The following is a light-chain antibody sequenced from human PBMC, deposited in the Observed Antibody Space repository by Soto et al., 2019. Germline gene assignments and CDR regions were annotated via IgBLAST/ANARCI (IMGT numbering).Light chain of an antibody. CDR3: QQRSNWPPVLFA. CDR2: DAS. CDR1: QSVSSY. V-gene: IGKV3-11*01. J-gene: IGKJ3*01. Sequence: EIVLTQSPATLSLSPGERATLSCRASQSVSSYLAWYQQKPGQAPRLLIYDASNRATGIPARFSGSGSGTDFTLTISSLEPEAFAVYYCQQRSNWPPVLFAFGPGTKVDI.